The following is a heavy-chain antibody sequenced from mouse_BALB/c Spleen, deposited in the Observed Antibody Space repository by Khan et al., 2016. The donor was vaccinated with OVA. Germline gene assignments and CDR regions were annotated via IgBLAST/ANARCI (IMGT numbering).Heavy chain of an antibody. J-gene: IGHJ3*01. V-gene: IGHV2-2*01. Sequence: VQLQESGPGLVQPSQSLSITCTVSGFSLTTYGVHWVRQSPGKGLEWLGLIWSGGNTDYNAAFISRLSITKDNSKSQAFFKMNSLQADDTAMYYCARNSYMYDFTYWGQGTLVTVSA. CDR1: GFSLTTYG. CDR3: ARNSYMYDFTY. CDR2: IWSGGNT. D-gene: IGHD2-14*01.